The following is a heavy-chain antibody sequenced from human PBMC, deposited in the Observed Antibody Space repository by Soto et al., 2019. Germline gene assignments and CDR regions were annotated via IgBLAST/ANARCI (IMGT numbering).Heavy chain of an antibody. V-gene: IGHV3-30*18. Sequence: VQLLESGGGLIQPGGSLRLSCAASGFTFSYGIHWLRQAPGKGLEWVAYISYDSSNKFYGDSVKGRFTISRDNSKNTQLLQMNSLRAADTAVYYCAKLVIAYCSGNTCDDYWGQGTLVAVSS. CDR1: GFTFSYG. CDR2: ISYDSSNK. J-gene: IGHJ4*02. D-gene: IGHD2-21*01. CDR3: AKLVIAYCSGNTCDDY.